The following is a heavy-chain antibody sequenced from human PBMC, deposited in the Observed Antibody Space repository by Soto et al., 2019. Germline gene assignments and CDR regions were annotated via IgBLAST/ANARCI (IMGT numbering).Heavy chain of an antibody. CDR1: GYTFTIYD. D-gene: IGHD4-4*01. V-gene: IGHV1-8*01. Sequence: ASVKVSCKASGYTFTIYDINWVRQATGQGLEWMGWMNPNSGNTGYAQKFQGRVTMTRNTSISTAYMELSSLRSEDTAVYYCARTIDYIQNRWFDPCGQGTLVTVSS. CDR2: MNPNSGNT. J-gene: IGHJ5*02. CDR3: ARTIDYIQNRWFDP.